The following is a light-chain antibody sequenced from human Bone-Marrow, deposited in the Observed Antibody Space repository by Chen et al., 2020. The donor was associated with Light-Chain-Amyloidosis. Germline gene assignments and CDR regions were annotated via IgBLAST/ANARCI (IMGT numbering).Light chain of an antibody. CDR1: QTISSNY. Sequence: EIVLTQSPGTLFLSPGEGANLSCRASQTISSNYLTWYQPKFGQAPRLLIYGSSSRATGIPDRFTGSGSGTDFTLTINRLEPEDFAMYYCQQYGTSPLTFGGGTKVEIK. J-gene: IGKJ4*01. CDR3: QQYGTSPLT. CDR2: GSS. V-gene: IGKV3-20*01.